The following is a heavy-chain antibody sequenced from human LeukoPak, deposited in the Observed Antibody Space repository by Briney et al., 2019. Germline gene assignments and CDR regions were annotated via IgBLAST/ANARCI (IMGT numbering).Heavy chain of an antibody. V-gene: IGHV1-2*02. D-gene: IGHD2-2*02. CDR1: GYTFTGYF. CDR3: ARGRYCRTTSCYKYNLDV. Sequence: GASVKVSCKASGYTFTGYFMHWVRQAPGQGIEWMGWINPNSGGTNYAQKFQGRVTMTRDTSISTAYMELSRLRSDDTAVYYCARGRYCRTTSCYKYNLDVWGKGATVTVSS. J-gene: IGHJ6*03. CDR2: INPNSGGT.